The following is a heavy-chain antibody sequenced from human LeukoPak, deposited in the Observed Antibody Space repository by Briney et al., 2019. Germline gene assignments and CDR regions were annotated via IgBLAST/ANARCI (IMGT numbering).Heavy chain of an antibody. CDR1: GGTFSSYA. CDR3: ARDYYGSGYRYFYYMDV. Sequence: ASVKVSCKASGGTFSSYAISCVREAPGQALEWMGGIIPIFGTANYAQKFQGRVTITTDESTSTAYMELSSLRSEDTAVYYCARDYYGSGYRYFYYMDVWGKETTVTVYS. J-gene: IGHJ6*03. D-gene: IGHD3-10*01. CDR2: IIPIFGTA. V-gene: IGHV1-69*05.